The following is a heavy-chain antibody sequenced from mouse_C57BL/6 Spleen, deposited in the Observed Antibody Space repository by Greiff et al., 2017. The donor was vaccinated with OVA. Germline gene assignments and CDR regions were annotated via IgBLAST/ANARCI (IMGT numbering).Heavy chain of an antibody. V-gene: IGHV1-64*01. CDR2: IHPNSGST. CDR1: GYTFTSYW. CDR3: ASNFYYDYDCFAY. Sequence: VKLQQPGAELVKPGASVKLSCKASGYTFTSYWMHWVKQRPGQGLEWIGMIHPNSGSTNYNEKFKSKATLTVDKSSSTAYMQLSSLTSEDSAVYYCASNFYYDYDCFAYWGQGTLVTVSA. J-gene: IGHJ3*01. D-gene: IGHD2-4*01.